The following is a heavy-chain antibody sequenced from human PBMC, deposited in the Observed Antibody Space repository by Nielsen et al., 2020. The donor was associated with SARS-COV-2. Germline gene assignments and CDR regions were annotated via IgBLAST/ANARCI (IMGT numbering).Heavy chain of an antibody. CDR1: GFTFSDYY. Sequence: GGSLRLSCAASGFTFSDYYMSWIRQAPGKGLEWVSVIYSGGSTYYADSVKGRFTISRDNSKNTLYLQMNSLRAEDTAVYYCAREGPLGATIDYWGQGTLVTVSS. CDR3: AREGPLGATIDY. J-gene: IGHJ4*02. D-gene: IGHD1-26*01. V-gene: IGHV3-53*01. CDR2: IYSGGST.